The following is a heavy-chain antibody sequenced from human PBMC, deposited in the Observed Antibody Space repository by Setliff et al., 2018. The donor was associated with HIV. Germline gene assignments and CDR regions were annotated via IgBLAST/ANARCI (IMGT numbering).Heavy chain of an antibody. J-gene: IGHJ6*03. CDR1: GYSISSGYY. Sequence: PSETLSLTCAVSGYSISSGYYWGWIRPPQGKGLEWIGSKYHSGSSYYNPSLKSRDTISVDTSKNQFSLKLSSVTAADTAVYYCARQGGYSGYGFYYYYYHMDVWGKGTTVTVSS. D-gene: IGHD5-12*01. CDR3: ARQGGYSGYGFYYYYYHMDV. CDR2: KYHSGSS. V-gene: IGHV4-38-2*01.